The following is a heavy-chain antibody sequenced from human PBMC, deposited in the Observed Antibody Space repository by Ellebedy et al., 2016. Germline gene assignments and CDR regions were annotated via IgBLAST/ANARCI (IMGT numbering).Heavy chain of an antibody. D-gene: IGHD2-15*01. J-gene: IGHJ3*02. CDR1: GFTFSSYS. V-gene: IGHV3-21*01. CDR2: ISSSSSYI. Sequence: GESLKISXAASGFTFSSYSMNWVRQAPGKGLEWVSSISSSSSYIYYADSVKGRFTISRDNAKNSLYLQMNSLRAEDTAVYYCARGVVVVAATRPKWGPTAGAFDIWGQGTMVTVSS. CDR3: ARGVVVVAATRPKWGPTAGAFDI.